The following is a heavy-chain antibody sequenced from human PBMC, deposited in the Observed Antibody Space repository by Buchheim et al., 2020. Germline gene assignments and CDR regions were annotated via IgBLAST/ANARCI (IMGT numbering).Heavy chain of an antibody. CDR3: AKSGLGGTWYLFDY. CDR2: ISGSDGST. Sequence: EVQLVESGGGLVKPGGSLRLSCAASGFTFSSYVMNWVRQAPGKGLEWVSVISGSDGSTFYADSVKGRFTISRDNSKNTLYLQMNSLRAEDTAVYYCAKSGLGGTWYLFDYWGQGTL. V-gene: IGHV3-23*04. D-gene: IGHD6-13*01. J-gene: IGHJ4*02. CDR1: GFTFSSYV.